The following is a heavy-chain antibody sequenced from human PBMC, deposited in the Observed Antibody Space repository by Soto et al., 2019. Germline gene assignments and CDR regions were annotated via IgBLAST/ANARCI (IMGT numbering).Heavy chain of an antibody. V-gene: IGHV4-59*01. D-gene: IGHD1-26*01. CDR3: ARNYYHRSVLFL. Sequence: SETLSLTCTVSAGSISTYYWTWFRQPPGKGLEWIGFVYYSGSTNYNPSLKSRVSISVDTSKNQFSLKVNSVTAADTAVYYCARNYYHRSVLFLWARGTLVTGS. CDR2: VYYSGST. J-gene: IGHJ1*01. CDR1: AGSISTYY.